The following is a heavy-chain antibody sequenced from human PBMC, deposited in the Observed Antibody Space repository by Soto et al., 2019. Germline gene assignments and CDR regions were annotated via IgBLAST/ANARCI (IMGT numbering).Heavy chain of an antibody. Sequence: EVQLLESGGGWGQPGGSLRLSCAASGFTLDTFVMSWVRQVAGKGLEWVSTVTASGGRAYYADSVKGRFTISRDNSKNTLYLQMSSLGVEDTALYYCAVHLVQNYYPMDVCGLGTTVTVAS. CDR2: VTASGGRA. D-gene: IGHD3-10*01. CDR3: AVHLVQNYYPMDV. CDR1: GFTLDTFV. V-gene: IGHV3-23*01. J-gene: IGHJ6*02.